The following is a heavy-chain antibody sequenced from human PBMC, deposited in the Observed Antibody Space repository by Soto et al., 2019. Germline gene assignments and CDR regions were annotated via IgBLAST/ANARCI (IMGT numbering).Heavy chain of an antibody. CDR3: XRVRXGXXXFDL. Sequence: EVQLVXSGGGLVQPXXXLXLSCAASGFSFSSYWMHWVSQAPGKGLVWVSRIKTDGSIITYADSVKGRFXXSXXXAKXXXXXXXXXXXXXXXXVXXXXRVRXGXXXFDLWGRGTLVSV. V-gene: IGHV3-74*01. J-gene: IGHJ2*01. CDR1: GFSFSSYW. D-gene: IGHD3-3*01. CDR2: IKTDGSII.